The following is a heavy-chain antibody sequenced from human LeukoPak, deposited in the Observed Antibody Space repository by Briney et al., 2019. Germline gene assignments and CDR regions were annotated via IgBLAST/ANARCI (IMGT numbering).Heavy chain of an antibody. CDR3: ARVPLRGELLRFFDY. Sequence: PSETLSLTCTVSGGSISSSSYYWGWIRQPPGKGLEWIGSIYYSGSTYYNPSLKSRVTISVDTSKNQFSLKLSSVTAADTAVYYCARVPLRGELLRFFDYWGQGTLVTVSS. D-gene: IGHD1-26*01. CDR1: GGSISSSSYY. CDR2: IYYSGST. J-gene: IGHJ4*02. V-gene: IGHV4-39*07.